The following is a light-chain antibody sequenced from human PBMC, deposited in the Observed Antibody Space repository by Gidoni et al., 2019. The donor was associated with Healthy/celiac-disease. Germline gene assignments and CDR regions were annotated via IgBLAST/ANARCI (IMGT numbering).Light chain of an antibody. J-gene: IGKJ3*01. CDR2: AAS. CDR1: QGISNY. V-gene: IGKV1-27*01. CDR3: QKYNSAPPFT. Sequence: DIQLTQSPSSLSASVGDRVTITCRASQGISNYLAWYQQKPGKVPKLLIYAASTLQSGVPSRCSGSGSGTDFTLTISSLQPEDVATYYCQKYNSAPPFTFXPXTKVDIK.